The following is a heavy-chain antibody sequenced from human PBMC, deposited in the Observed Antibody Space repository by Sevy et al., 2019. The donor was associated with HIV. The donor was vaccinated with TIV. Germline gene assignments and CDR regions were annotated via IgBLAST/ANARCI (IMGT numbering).Heavy chain of an antibody. CDR3: AKKMGGGSGMAFLVDY. CDR1: GFTFSSFA. D-gene: IGHD5-18*01. J-gene: IGHJ4*02. CDR2: ISGTGDYT. V-gene: IGHV3-23*01. Sequence: GGSLRLSCAASGFTFSSFAMGWVRQAPGKGLDWISVISGTGDYTYYADSVKGRFTISRDNSKNTLFLQMSSPRAEDTAIFYCAKKMGGGSGMAFLVDYWGQGTLVTVSS.